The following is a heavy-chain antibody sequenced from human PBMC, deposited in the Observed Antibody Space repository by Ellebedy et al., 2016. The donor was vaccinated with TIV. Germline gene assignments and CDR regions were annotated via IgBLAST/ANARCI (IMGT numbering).Heavy chain of an antibody. J-gene: IGHJ4*02. CDR2: INSDGSIT. V-gene: IGHV3-74*01. D-gene: IGHD2-2*01. Sequence: GESLKISXAASGFTFISYWMHWVRQAPGEGLVWVSRINSDGSITNYADSVKGRFTISRDNAKNTLYLQMNSLRAEDTAVYYCARGLVVVPAAMRYWGQGTLVTVSS. CDR3: ARGLVVVPAAMRY. CDR1: GFTFISYW.